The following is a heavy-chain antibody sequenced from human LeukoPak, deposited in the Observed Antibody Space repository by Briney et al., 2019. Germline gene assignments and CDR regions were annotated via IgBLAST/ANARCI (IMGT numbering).Heavy chain of an antibody. Sequence: SETLSLTCAVYGGSFSGYYWGWIRQPPGKGLEWIGIIYYSGSTYYNPSLKSRVTISVDTSKNQFSLKPTSVTAADTAVYYCASGRYFDWLFGGDESTPFDYWGQGTLVTVSS. CDR1: GGSFSGYY. CDR2: IYYSGST. CDR3: ASGRYFDWLFGGDESTPFDY. V-gene: IGHV4-34*01. D-gene: IGHD3-9*01. J-gene: IGHJ4*02.